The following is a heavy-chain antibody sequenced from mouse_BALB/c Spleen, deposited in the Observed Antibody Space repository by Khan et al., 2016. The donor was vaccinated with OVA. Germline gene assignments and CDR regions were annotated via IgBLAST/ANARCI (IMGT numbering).Heavy chain of an antibody. CDR2: IAPGSGST. Sequence: DLVMPGAAVTLSCKASGYTFTSYWINWIKQRPGQGLEWIGRIAPGSGSTSSNDMFKGKATLTVDASSSTAYIQLSSLLSEDSAVYFCARSNYYGSGLYAMDYWGQGTSVTVSS. CDR1: GYTFTSYW. CDR3: ARSNYYGSGLYAMDY. D-gene: IGHD1-1*01. J-gene: IGHJ4*01. V-gene: IGHV1S41*01.